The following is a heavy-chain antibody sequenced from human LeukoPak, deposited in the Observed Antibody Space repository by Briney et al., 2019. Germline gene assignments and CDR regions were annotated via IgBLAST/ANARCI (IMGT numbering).Heavy chain of an antibody. D-gene: IGHD3-22*01. CDR3: SSGYSTVPF. V-gene: IGHV1-2*02. CDR1: GYTFTGYY. CDR2: INPTAGGT. J-gene: IGHJ4*02. Sequence: ASVTDSCKASGYTFTGYYIHWVRQAPGQGHESMGWINPTAGGTSYAQKFQGRVTMTRDTSISTAYMELSRLTSDDTAVYYCSSGYSTVPFWGQGTLVTVSS.